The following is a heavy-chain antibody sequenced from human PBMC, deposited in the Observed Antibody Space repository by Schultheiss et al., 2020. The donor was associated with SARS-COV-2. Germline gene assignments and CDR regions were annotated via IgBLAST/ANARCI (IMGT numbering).Heavy chain of an antibody. CDR1: GFTFSSHA. J-gene: IGHJ2*01. D-gene: IGHD3-10*01. V-gene: IGHV3-64D*06. CDR3: VKEAARGIWYFDL. Sequence: GESLKISCSASGFTFSSHAMHWVRQAPGKGLEHVSAVTTDGGSTYYADSVKGRFTISRDNSKNTLYLQVSSLRADDTAVYYCVKEAARGIWYFDLWGRGTLVTVSS. CDR2: VTTDGGST.